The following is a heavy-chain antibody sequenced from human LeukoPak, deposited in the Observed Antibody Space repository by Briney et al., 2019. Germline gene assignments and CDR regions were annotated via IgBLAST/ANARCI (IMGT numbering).Heavy chain of an antibody. V-gene: IGHV4-39*01. D-gene: IGHD3-22*01. J-gene: IGHJ5*02. Sequence: SETLSLTCTVSGGSISGSSYYWGWIRQPPGKGLEWIGNIYYSGSTYYNPSLKSRVTISVDTSKNQFSLKLSSVTAADTAVYYCAIYSGGYLTWFDPWGQGTLVTVSS. CDR3: AIYSGGYLTWFDP. CDR2: IYYSGST. CDR1: GGSISGSSYY.